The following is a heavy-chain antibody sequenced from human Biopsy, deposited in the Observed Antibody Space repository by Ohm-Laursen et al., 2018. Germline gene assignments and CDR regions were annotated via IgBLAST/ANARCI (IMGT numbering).Heavy chain of an antibody. V-gene: IGHV3-30*18. J-gene: IGHJ6*02. Sequence: SLRLSCAAAGFTFRTYGMHWVRLAPGKGLEWVAVISYDQITKHYADSVRGRFTISRDNSKNTLYLQVNSLRAVDTAVYYCAKDLSVYYYYGIDVWGQGTTVTVSS. CDR3: AKDLSVYYYYGIDV. D-gene: IGHD5/OR15-5a*01. CDR2: ISYDQITK. CDR1: GFTFRTYG.